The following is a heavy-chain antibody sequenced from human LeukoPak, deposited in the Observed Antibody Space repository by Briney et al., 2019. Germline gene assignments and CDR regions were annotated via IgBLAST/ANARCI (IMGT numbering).Heavy chain of an antibody. CDR3: ARRGYSSSWSNYYYYYYMDV. CDR2: INHSGST. CDR1: GGSFSGYY. V-gene: IGHV4-34*01. D-gene: IGHD6-13*01. J-gene: IGHJ6*03. Sequence: SETPSLTCAVYGGSFSGYYWSWIRQPPGKGLEWIGEINHSGSTNYNPSLKSRVTISVDTSKNRFSLKLSSVTAADTAVYYCARRGYSSSWSNYYYYYYMDVWGKGTTVTISS.